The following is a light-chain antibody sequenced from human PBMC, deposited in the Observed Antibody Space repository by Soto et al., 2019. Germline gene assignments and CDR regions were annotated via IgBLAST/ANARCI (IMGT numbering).Light chain of an antibody. Sequence: QSALTQPASVSGSPGQSITISCTGTSSDVGSYSLVSWYQQHPGKAPQLIIYEASKRPSGVSNRFSASKSGNTASLTISGLLPEDEGDYYCCSYTGSLTLVFGGGTKLTVL. CDR3: CSYTGSLTLV. CDR2: EAS. J-gene: IGLJ2*01. CDR1: SSDVGSYSL. V-gene: IGLV2-23*01.